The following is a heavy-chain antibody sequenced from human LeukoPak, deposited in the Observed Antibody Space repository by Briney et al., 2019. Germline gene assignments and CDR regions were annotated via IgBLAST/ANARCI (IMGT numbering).Heavy chain of an antibody. CDR2: INWNGGST. Sequence: GGSLRLSCAASGFTFDDYGMSWVRQAPGKGLVWVSGINWNGGSTGYADSVKGRFTISRDNAKNSLYLQMNSLRAEDTALYHCARDRRGSGSYFWFDPWGQGTLVTVSS. CDR1: GFTFDDYG. CDR3: ARDRRGSGSYFWFDP. D-gene: IGHD3-10*01. V-gene: IGHV3-20*01. J-gene: IGHJ5*02.